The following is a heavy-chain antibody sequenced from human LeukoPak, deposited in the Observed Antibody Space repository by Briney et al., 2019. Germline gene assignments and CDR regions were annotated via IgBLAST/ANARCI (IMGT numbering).Heavy chain of an antibody. V-gene: IGHV1-2*02. D-gene: IGHD3-22*01. CDR3: ARDYYDSSGYYFNYYYYYYMDV. J-gene: IGHJ6*03. Sequence: ASVKVSCKASGYTFTGYYMHWVRQAPGQGLEWMGWINPNSGGTNYAQKFQGRVTMTRDTSISTAYMELSRLRSDDTAVYYCARDYYDSSGYYFNYYYYYYMDVWGKGTTVTVSS. CDR1: GYTFTGYY. CDR2: INPNSGGT.